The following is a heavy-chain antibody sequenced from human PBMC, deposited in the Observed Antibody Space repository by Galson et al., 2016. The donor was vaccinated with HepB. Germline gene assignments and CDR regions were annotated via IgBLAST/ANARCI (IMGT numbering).Heavy chain of an antibody. J-gene: IGHJ6*02. D-gene: IGHD6-19*01. V-gene: IGHV3-23*01. Sequence: SLRLSCAASGFTFNTYAMSWVRQAPGKGLEWVSSISGSGGTTYYADSVKGRFTISRDNSKNTLFVQTNSLRAEDTAVYYCAKGIYRSGWFVASYGMDVWGQGTTVTVSS. CDR1: GFTFNTYA. CDR3: AKGIYRSGWFVASYGMDV. CDR2: ISGSGGTT.